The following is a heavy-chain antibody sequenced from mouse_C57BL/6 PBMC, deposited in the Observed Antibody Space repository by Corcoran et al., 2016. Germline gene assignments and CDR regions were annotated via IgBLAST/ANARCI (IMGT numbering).Heavy chain of an antibody. CDR1: GYTFTHYY. V-gene: IGHV1-26*01. Sequence: EVQLQQSGPELVKPGASVKISCKASGYTFTHYYMNWVKQSHGKSLEWSGDINPNNGGTSYNQKFKGKATLTVDKSFSTAYMELRSLTAEDYAVYYCARSDYGNYVWYVDGWGARTTVTVSA. CDR3: ARSDYGNYVWYVDG. CDR2: INPNNGGT. D-gene: IGHD2-1*01. J-gene: IGHJ1*01.